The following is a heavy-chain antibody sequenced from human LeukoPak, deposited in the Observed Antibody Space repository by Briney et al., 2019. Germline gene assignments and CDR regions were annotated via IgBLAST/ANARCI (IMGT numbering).Heavy chain of an antibody. V-gene: IGHV1-18*01. J-gene: IGHJ3*02. CDR2: ISAYNGNT. D-gene: IGHD3-22*01. CDR1: GYTFTSYG. Sequence: ASVKVSCKAPGYTFTSYGISWVRQAPGQGLEWMGWISAYNGNTNYAQKLQGRVTMTTDTSTSTAYMELRSLRSDDTAVYYCARTYYYDSSGAFDIWGQGTMVTVSS. CDR3: ARTYYYDSSGAFDI.